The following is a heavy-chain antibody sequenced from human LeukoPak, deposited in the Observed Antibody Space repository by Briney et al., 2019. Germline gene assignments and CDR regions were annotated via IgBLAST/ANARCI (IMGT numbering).Heavy chain of an antibody. D-gene: IGHD3-10*01. Sequence: SETLSLTCAVYGGSFSNYNWTWIRQPPGKGLEWIGEINHSGRTNYNPSLKSRLTISVDRSKNQFSLKLKFVTAADTAVYYCARGMVRGVITFYYGMDVWGQGTTVTVSS. J-gene: IGHJ6*02. CDR1: GGSFSNYN. V-gene: IGHV4-34*01. CDR2: INHSGRT. CDR3: ARGMVRGVITFYYGMDV.